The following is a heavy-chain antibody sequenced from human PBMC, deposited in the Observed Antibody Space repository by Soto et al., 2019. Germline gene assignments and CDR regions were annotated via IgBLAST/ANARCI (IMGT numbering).Heavy chain of an antibody. CDR3: ARRFSSSSFYFDY. CDR1: GFPFSSYA. D-gene: IGHD6-6*01. CDR2: IGFTGDST. Sequence: EVQLLESGGGLVQPGGSLRLSCAASGFPFSSYAMSWLRHAPDKGLEWVSAIGFTGDSTFYADSVKGRFTISRDNSKNTLYLQMNSLRAEDTAVYFCARRFSSSSFYFDYWGQGTLVTVSS. V-gene: IGHV3-23*01. J-gene: IGHJ4*02.